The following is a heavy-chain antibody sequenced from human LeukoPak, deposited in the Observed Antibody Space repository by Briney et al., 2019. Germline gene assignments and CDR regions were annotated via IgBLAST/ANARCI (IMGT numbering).Heavy chain of an antibody. CDR1: GFSFSNYW. CDR3: ARDHYAFDI. J-gene: IGHJ3*02. Sequence: PGGSLRLSCAASGFSFSNYWMTWVRQAPGKGLEWVANIKHDGSQKYYVDSVKGRFTISRDNAENSLYLHMNSLRAEDTAIYYCARDHYAFDIWGQGTMVTVSS. V-gene: IGHV3-7*01. CDR2: IKHDGSQK.